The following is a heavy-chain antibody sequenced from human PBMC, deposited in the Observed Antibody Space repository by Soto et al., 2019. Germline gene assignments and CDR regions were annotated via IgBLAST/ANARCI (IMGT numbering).Heavy chain of an antibody. V-gene: IGHV1-18*01. D-gene: IGHD3-16*01. J-gene: IGHJ6*02. Sequence: VASVKVSCKASGYTFTSYGVSWVRQAPGQGLEWMGWISGYNGNTNYAQNLQGRVTMTTDTSTTTAYMELRSLRSDDTAVYYCARRLGSYYYGMDVWGQGTTVTVSS. CDR2: ISGYNGNT. CDR1: GYTFTSYG. CDR3: ARRLGSYYYGMDV.